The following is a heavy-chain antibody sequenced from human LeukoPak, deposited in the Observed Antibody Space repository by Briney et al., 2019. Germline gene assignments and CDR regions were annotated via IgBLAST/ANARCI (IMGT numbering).Heavy chain of an antibody. J-gene: IGHJ2*01. Sequence: GGSLRRSCAASGFIFSSYSMHWVRQAPGKGLEWVAVVSTAGTIKYYADSMKGRFTVSRDNSKNTVDLQMNSLRVDDTALYFCVQEFNHDQWFFDIWGRGTLVTVSS. CDR2: VSTAGTIK. CDR1: GFIFSSYS. CDR3: VQEFNHDQWFFDI. D-gene: IGHD3-22*01. V-gene: IGHV3-30*18.